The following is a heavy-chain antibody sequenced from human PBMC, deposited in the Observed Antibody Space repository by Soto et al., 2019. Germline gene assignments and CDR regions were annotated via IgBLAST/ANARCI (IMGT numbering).Heavy chain of an antibody. Sequence: GGSLRLSCAASGFSFSSYAMHWVRQAPGKGLEWVAVISYDGSNKYYADSVKGRFTISRDNSKNTLYLQMNSLRAEDTAVYYCARDGPLRSGWHKRSFDYWGQGTLVTVSS. CDR3: ARDGPLRSGWHKRSFDY. CDR2: ISYDGSNK. CDR1: GFSFSSYA. V-gene: IGHV3-30-3*01. J-gene: IGHJ4*02. D-gene: IGHD6-19*01.